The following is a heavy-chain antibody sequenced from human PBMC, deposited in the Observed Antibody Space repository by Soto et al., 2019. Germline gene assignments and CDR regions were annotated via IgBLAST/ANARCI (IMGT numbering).Heavy chain of an antibody. Sequence: SVKVSCKASGGTFSSYAISWVRQAPGQGLEWMGGIIPIFGTANYAQKFQGRVTITADESTSTAYMELSSLRSEDTAVYYCAREAWRRDGYNFHYYYGMDVWGQGTTGTVSS. CDR2: IIPIFGTA. J-gene: IGHJ6*02. CDR3: AREAWRRDGYNFHYYYGMDV. D-gene: IGHD5-12*01. V-gene: IGHV1-69*13. CDR1: GGTFSSYA.